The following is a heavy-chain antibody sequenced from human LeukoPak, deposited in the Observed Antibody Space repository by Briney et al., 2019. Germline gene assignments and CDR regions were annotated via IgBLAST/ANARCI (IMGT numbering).Heavy chain of an antibody. J-gene: IGHJ4*02. CDR1: GFTFSTYA. CDR3: AKPDYYDSSGYYLRFFDH. D-gene: IGHD3-22*01. V-gene: IGHV3-23*01. Sequence: GGSLRLSCAASGFTFSTYAMSWVRQAPGKGLEWVSVISGSGGSAYYADSVKGRFTISRDNSKTTLYLQMSSLRAEDTAVYYCAKPDYYDSSGYYLRFFDHWGQGTLVTVSS. CDR2: ISGSGGSA.